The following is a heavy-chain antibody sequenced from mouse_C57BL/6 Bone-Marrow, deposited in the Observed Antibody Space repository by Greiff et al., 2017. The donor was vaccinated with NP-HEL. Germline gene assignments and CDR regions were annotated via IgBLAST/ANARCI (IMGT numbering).Heavy chain of an antibody. Sequence: QVQLQQPGAELVKPGASVKLSCKASGYTFTSYWMHWVKQRPGQGLEWIGMIHPNSGSTNYNEKFKSKATLTVDKSSSTAYMPLSSLTSEDSAVYYCARKGWPLYAMDYWGQGTSVTVSS. D-gene: IGHD6-1*01. V-gene: IGHV1-64*01. J-gene: IGHJ4*01. CDR3: ARKGWPLYAMDY. CDR2: IHPNSGST. CDR1: GYTFTSYW.